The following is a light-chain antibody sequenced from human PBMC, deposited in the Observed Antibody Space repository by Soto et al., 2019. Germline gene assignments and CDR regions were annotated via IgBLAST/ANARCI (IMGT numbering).Light chain of an antibody. CDR2: GNS. CDR1: SSNIGAGYD. J-gene: IGLJ1*01. Sequence: QSVLTQPPSVSGAPGQRVTISCTGSSSNIGAGYDVHWYQQLPGTAPKLLIYGNSNRPSGVPDRFSGSKSGTSASLAITGLQAEHEADYYCQSYDSSLSGYVLGIVTKV. CDR3: QSYDSSLSGYV. V-gene: IGLV1-40*01.